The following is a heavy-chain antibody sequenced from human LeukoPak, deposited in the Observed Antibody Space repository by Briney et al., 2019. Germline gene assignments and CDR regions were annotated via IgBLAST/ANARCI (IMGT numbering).Heavy chain of an antibody. CDR3: ARDRDSSGWYPYYYYYMDV. J-gene: IGHJ6*03. CDR1: GFSFTTYG. Sequence: GGSLRLSCAASGFSFTTYGMSWVRQAPGKGLEWVANIKQDGSEKYYVDSVKGRFTISRDNAKNSLYLQMNSLRAEDTAVYYCARDRDSSGWYPYYYYYMDVWGKGTTVTVSS. V-gene: IGHV3-7*01. D-gene: IGHD6-19*01. CDR2: IKQDGSEK.